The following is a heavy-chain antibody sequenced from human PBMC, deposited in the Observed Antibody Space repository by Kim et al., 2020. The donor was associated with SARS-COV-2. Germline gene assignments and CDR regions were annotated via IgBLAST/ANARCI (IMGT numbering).Heavy chain of an antibody. CDR1: GYTFTSYG. J-gene: IGHJ5*02. Sequence: ASVKVSCKASGYTFTSYGISWVRQAPGQGLEWMGWISTYNGNTNYAQKLQGRVTMTTDTSTSTAYMALRGLRSDDTAVYYCARDRPWWVVGGTRTNWFDPWGQGTLVTVSS. CDR3: ARDRPWWVVGGTRTNWFDP. CDR2: ISTYNGNT. D-gene: IGHD2-15*01. V-gene: IGHV1-18*04.